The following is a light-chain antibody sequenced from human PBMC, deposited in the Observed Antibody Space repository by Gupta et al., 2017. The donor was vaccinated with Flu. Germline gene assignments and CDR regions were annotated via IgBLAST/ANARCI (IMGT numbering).Light chain of an antibody. V-gene: IGLV2-14*01. Sequence: QSALTQPLSVSGSPGQSITISCTGTSSDVGGHNYVSWYQHHPGKAPQLLIYEVTNRPSGVSNRFSGSKSGNTASLTIFGLQAEDESNYYCSSYTISNTWVFGGGTRVTVL. CDR1: SSDVGGHNY. CDR2: EVT. J-gene: IGLJ3*02. CDR3: SSYTISNTWV.